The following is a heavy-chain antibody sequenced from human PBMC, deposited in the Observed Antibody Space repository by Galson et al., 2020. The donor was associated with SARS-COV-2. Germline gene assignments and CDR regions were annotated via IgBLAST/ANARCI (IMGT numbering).Heavy chain of an antibody. Sequence: GESLKISCKVSGYSFTTYWIAWVRQMPGKGLEWMGMIYPGDSDIRYSPPFKGQVSMSVDKTTSTAYLQWSSLKTSDTAMYFCTRQYGDCSNGKCFYWFDPWGQGTLVTVTS. CDR3: TRQYGDCSNGKCFYWFDP. CDR2: IYPGDSDI. J-gene: IGHJ5*02. V-gene: IGHV5-51*01. D-gene: IGHD2-2*03. CDR1: GYSFTTYW.